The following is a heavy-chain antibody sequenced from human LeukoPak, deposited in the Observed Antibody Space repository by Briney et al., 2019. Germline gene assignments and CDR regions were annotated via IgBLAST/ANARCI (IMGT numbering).Heavy chain of an antibody. Sequence: PSETLSLTCTVSGGSFSNYYWSWIRQPPGKGLEWIGYVYYSRGTNYNPSLKSRVTISVDTSKNQLSLNLSSVTAADTAVYYCARHPTALVTYGFDPWGQGTLVTVSS. CDR3: ARHPTALVTYGFDP. J-gene: IGHJ5*02. CDR1: GGSFSNYY. D-gene: IGHD5-18*01. CDR2: VYYSRGT. V-gene: IGHV4-59*08.